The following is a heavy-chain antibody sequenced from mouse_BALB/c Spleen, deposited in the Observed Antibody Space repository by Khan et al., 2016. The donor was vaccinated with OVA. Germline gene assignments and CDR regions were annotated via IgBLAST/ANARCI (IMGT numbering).Heavy chain of an antibody. CDR3: ARQIYPGYFDV. D-gene: IGHD2-1*01. V-gene: IGHV2-6-1*01. CDR2: IWSDGRA. CDR1: GFSLTNYG. Sequence: QVQLQQSGPGLVEPSQSLSINCTVSGFSLTNYGIHWVRQPPGKGLEWLVVIWSDGRAAYNSALKSRLSIIKDNSKSQVFLKMDSLQTDDTAMYYCARQIYPGYFDVWGAGTTVTVSS. J-gene: IGHJ1*01.